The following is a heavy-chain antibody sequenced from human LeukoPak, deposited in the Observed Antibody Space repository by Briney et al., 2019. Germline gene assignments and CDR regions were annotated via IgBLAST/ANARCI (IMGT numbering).Heavy chain of an antibody. V-gene: IGHV3-21*01. CDR1: GFTFSSYS. J-gene: IGHJ4*02. CDR2: ISSSSSYI. Sequence: GGSLRLSCAASGFTFSSYSMNWVRQAPGKGLEWVSSISSSSSYIYYADSVKGRFTISRDNAKNSLYMQMNSLRAEDTAVYYCARDSVRVGYGSGSLPFYWGQGTLVTVSS. CDR3: ARDSVRVGYGSGSLPFY. D-gene: IGHD3-10*01.